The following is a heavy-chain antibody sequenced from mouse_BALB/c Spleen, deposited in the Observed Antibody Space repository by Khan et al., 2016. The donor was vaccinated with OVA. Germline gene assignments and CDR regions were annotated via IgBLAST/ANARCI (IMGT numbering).Heavy chain of an antibody. D-gene: IGHD4-1*01. V-gene: IGHV5-6*01. CDR2: ISSGGDYT. J-gene: IGHJ3*01. Sequence: EVMLVESGGDLVRPGGSLKLSCAASGFSFSSYSMSWVRQTPDKRLEWVATISSGGDYTYYPDSVKGRFTISRDNAKNTLYLHMSSLKSEDTAIYYCASHLTVSFAYWGQGTLVTVSA. CDR3: ASHLTVSFAY. CDR1: GFSFSSYS.